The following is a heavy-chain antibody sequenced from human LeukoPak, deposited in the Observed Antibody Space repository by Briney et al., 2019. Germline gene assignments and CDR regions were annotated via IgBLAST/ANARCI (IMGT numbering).Heavy chain of an antibody. J-gene: IGHJ6*02. CDR1: GGSFSGYY. CDR3: ARGCGYCSGGSCYSPSGMDV. CDR2: INHSGST. Sequence: PSETLSLTCAVYGGSFSGYYWSWIRQPPGKGLEWNGEINHSGSTNYNPSLKSRVTISVDTSKNQFSLKLSSVTAADTAVYYCARGCGYCSGGSCYSPSGMDVWGQGTTVTVSS. D-gene: IGHD2-15*01. V-gene: IGHV4-34*01.